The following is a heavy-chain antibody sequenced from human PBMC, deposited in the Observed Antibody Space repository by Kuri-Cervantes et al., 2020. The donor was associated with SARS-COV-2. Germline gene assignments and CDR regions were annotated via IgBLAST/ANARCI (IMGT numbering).Heavy chain of an antibody. CDR2: IYYSGST. Sequence: LRLSCTVSGGSISSGDYYWSWIRQPPGKGLEWIGYIYYSGSTYYNPSLKSRVTISVDRSKNQFSLKLSSVTAADTAVYYCAREPNYYGSGSYVSFDIWGQGTMVTVSS. D-gene: IGHD3-10*01. V-gene: IGHV4-30-4*08. CDR3: AREPNYYGSGSYVSFDI. J-gene: IGHJ3*02. CDR1: GGSISSGDYY.